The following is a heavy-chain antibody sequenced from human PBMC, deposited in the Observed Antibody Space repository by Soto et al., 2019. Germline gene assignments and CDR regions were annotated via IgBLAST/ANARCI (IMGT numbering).Heavy chain of an antibody. CDR2: FYATGPT. D-gene: IGHD1-26*01. CDR1: GLPGSSNY. CDR3: ARMVGATEFYYDL. V-gene: IGHV3-53*01. Sequence: GGSLRLCCAASGLPGSSNYMSWVRQAPGKGLEWVAVFYATGPTYYADSAKGRFTISREGSKNTVYLQMNSLRAEDTSLYYCARMVGATEFYYDLWGQGTQVTVSS. J-gene: IGHJ5*02.